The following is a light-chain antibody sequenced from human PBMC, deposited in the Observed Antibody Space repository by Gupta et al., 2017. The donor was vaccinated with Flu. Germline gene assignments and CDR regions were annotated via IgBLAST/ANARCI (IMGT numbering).Light chain of an antibody. CDR2: GAS. V-gene: IGKV3-20*01. CDR1: QSINSNY. CDR3: QQYGNSPPT. J-gene: IGKJ1*01. Sequence: EIVLTQSPGTLSLSPGERGTLSCRASQSINSNYLAWYQQKPGEAPRVLIIGASKRATGTPARFTGNYSGTDFTLTISSLEPEDFAVYYCQQYGNSPPTFGQGTKVEIK.